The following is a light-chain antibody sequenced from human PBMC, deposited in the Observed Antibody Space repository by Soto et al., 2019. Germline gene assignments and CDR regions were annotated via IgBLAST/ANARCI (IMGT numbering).Light chain of an antibody. CDR2: DVS. J-gene: IGLJ2*01. V-gene: IGLV2-14*01. CDR3: SSYTSSSPWV. Sequence: QSALTQPASVSESPGQSITISCTGTSSDVGGYNYVSWYQQHPGKARKLMIYDVSNRPSGVSNRFSGSKSGNTASLTISGLQAEDEADYYCSSYTSSSPWVFGGGTNLTVL. CDR1: SSDVGGYNY.